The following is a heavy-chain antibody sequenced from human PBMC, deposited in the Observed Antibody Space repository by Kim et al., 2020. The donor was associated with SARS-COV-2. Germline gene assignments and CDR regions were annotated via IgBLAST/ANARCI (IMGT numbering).Heavy chain of an antibody. CDR2: IRGSGDRT. J-gene: IGHJ1*01. D-gene: IGHD6-19*01. CDR1: GFTFNNYA. CDR3: AKVSSGSSGWFEYFQN. V-gene: IGHV3-23*01. Sequence: GGSLRLSCAASGFTFNNYAMSWVRQAPGKGLEWVSGIRGSGDRTSYADSMKGRFTISRDNSRNTLYLQMDSLRAEDTAVYYCAKVSSGSSGWFEYFQNWRQGTLVTVSS.